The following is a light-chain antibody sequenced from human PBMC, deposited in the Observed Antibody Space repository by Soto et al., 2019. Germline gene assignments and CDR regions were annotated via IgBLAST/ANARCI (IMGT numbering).Light chain of an antibody. V-gene: IGKV1-5*03. J-gene: IGKJ4*01. CDR3: QQYDSLPLT. CDR2: RAS. Sequence: DIQMTQSPSTLSASVGDRVTITCRASQSISNWLAWYQQKPGKAPKLLIYRASSLQSGVPSRFSGSGSGTEFTLTISSLQHDDFATYNCQQYDSLPLTFGGGTKVEIK. CDR1: QSISNW.